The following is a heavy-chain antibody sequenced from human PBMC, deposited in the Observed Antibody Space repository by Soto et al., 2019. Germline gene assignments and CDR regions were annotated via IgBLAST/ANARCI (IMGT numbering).Heavy chain of an antibody. CDR3: AKYDSSGYIYYYYYGLDV. V-gene: IGHV3-30*18. CDR1: GFTFSSYG. CDR2: ISYDGSNK. J-gene: IGHJ6*02. D-gene: IGHD3-22*01. Sequence: PGGSLRLSCAASGFTFSSYGMHWVRQAPGKGLEWVAVISYDGSNKYYVDSVKGRFTISRDNSKNTLYLQMNSLRAEDTGVYYCAKYDSSGYIYYYYYGLDVWGQGTSVTVS.